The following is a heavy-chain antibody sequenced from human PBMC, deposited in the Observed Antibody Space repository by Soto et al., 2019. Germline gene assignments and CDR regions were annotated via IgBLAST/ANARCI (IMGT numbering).Heavy chain of an antibody. V-gene: IGHV1-18*01. CDR1: GYTFTSYG. J-gene: IGHJ4*02. CDR3: ARDIYSYCSGGSCPNFDH. D-gene: IGHD2-15*01. Sequence: ASVKVSCKASGYTFTSYGISWVRQAPGQGLEWMGWISAYNGNTNYAQKLQGRVTMTTDTSTSTAYMELRSLRSDDTAVYYCARDIYSYCSGGSCPNFDHWGQGTLVTVSS. CDR2: ISAYNGNT.